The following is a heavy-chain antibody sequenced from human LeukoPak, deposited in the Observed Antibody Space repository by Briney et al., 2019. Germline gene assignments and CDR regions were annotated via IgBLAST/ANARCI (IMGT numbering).Heavy chain of an antibody. CDR3: ARYGADCFDY. CDR2: ISYTSTYI. J-gene: IGHJ4*02. CDR1: GFMFSSYS. D-gene: IGHD4/OR15-4a*01. V-gene: IGHV3-21*01. Sequence: GGSLRLSCAASGFMFSSYSMNWVRQAPGKGLEWVASISYTSTYIFYADSLKGRFTISRDNTENSLYLQMNSLRDEDTAVYYCARYGADCFDYWGQGALVTVSS.